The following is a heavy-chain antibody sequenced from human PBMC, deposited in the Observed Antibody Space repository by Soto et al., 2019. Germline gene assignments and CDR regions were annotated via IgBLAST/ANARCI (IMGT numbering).Heavy chain of an antibody. CDR2: IIPIFGTG. J-gene: IGHJ4*02. CDR1: GGTFSSYA. Sequence: SVKVSCKASGGTFSSYAISWVRQAPGQGLEWMGGIIPIFGTGNYAQKFQGRVTIIADKSTSTAYMELSSLRSEDTAVYYCARDNSVFCSGGSCYYFDYWGQGTLVTVSS. CDR3: ARDNSVFCSGGSCYYFDY. V-gene: IGHV1-69*06. D-gene: IGHD2-15*01.